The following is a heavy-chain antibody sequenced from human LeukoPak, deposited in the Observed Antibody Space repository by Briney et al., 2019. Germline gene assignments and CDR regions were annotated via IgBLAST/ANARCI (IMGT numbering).Heavy chain of an antibody. V-gene: IGHV1-24*01. J-gene: IGHJ4*02. Sequence: ASAKVSCKVSGYTLTELSMHWVRQAPGKGLEWMGGFDPEDGETIYAQKFQGRVTMTEDTSTDTAYMELSSLRSEDTAVYYCATGNYVEGPFDYWGQGTLVTVSS. CDR3: ATGNYVEGPFDY. CDR1: GYTLTELS. D-gene: IGHD1-7*01. CDR2: FDPEDGET.